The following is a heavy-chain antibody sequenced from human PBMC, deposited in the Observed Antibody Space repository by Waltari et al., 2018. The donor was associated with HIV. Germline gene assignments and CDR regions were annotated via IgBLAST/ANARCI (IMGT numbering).Heavy chain of an antibody. CDR2: LNQDGSAK. V-gene: IGHV3-7*01. CDR1: GFIFSNFW. D-gene: IGHD1-7*01. J-gene: IGHJ4*02. CDR3: ARGLNWNYGFF. Sequence: EVQLVESGGGLVQPGGSLRLSCTTSGFIFSNFWMSWVRQAPGKGLEWVANLNQDGSAKYSVGSVKGRFTVSRDNTKTSLYLQMNSLRAEDTAVYYCARGLNWNYGFFWGQGSLVTVSS.